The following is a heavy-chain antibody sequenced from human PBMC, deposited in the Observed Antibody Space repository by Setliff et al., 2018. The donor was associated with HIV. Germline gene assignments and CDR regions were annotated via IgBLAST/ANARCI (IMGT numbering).Heavy chain of an antibody. CDR1: GYTFTTYH. Sequence: ASVKVSCKASGYTFTTYHMHWLRQALGQGLEWMGIINPKNRSTTYAQRFQDRVTMTSDTSTNTFYMELSSLKSEDTAVYYCTRNLYYYASGIHFGVYWGQGTPVTVS. V-gene: IGHV1-46*01. J-gene: IGHJ4*02. CDR2: INPKNRST. CDR3: TRNLYYYASGIHFGVY. D-gene: IGHD3-10*01.